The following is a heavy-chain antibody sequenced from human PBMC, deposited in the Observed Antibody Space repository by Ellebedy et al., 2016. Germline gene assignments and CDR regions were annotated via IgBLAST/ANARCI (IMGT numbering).Heavy chain of an antibody. D-gene: IGHD5-18*01. CDR3: ARREDTAMANAFDV. J-gene: IGHJ3*01. CDR2: IYPDDSDT. CDR1: GYSFTTYW. V-gene: IGHV5-51*01. Sequence: GESLKISXQCSGYSFTTYWIAWVRQMPGKGLEWMGIIYPDDSDTRYSPSFQGQVTISAGKSISTAYLQWSSLKASDTAMYYCARREDTAMANAFDVWGQGTRVTVSS.